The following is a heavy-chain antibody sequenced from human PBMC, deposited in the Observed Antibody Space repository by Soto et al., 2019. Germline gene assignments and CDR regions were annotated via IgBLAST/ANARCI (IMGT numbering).Heavy chain of an antibody. CDR3: ATGVVGHSGYTRLEY. V-gene: IGHV3-23*01. CDR2: ISASGAST. D-gene: IGHD3-22*01. J-gene: IGHJ4*02. CDR1: GFTFTNYA. Sequence: GGSLRLSCAASGFTFTNYAMSWVRLAPGKGLEWVSAISASGASTYYADSVKGLFTISRDNSENTLFLQMNSLRAEDTALYYCATGVVGHSGYTRLEYWGQGTLVTVSS.